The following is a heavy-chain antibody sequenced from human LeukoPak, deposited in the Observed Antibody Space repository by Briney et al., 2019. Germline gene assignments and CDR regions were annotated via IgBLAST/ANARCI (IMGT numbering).Heavy chain of an antibody. CDR2: IRYDGSNK. CDR3: AKDGVRYGDKYNWFDP. Sequence: GGFLRLSCAASGFTFSSYGMHWVRQAPGKGLEWVAFIRYDGSNKYYADSVKGRFTISRDNSKNTLYLQMNSLRAEDTAVYYCAKDGVRYGDKYNWFDPWGQGTLVTVSS. CDR1: GFTFSSYG. V-gene: IGHV3-30*02. J-gene: IGHJ5*02. D-gene: IGHD3-10*01.